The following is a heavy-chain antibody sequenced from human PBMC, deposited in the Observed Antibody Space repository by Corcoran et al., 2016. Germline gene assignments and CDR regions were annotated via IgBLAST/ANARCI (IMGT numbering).Heavy chain of an antibody. CDR2: INHSGST. J-gene: IGHJ3*02. CDR3: AGGLAYCGGDCYSSGSVDI. D-gene: IGHD2-21*02. CDR1: GGSFSGYY. V-gene: IGHV4-34*01. Sequence: QVQLQQWGAGLLKPSETLSLTCAVYGGSFSGYYWSWIRQPPGKGLEWIGEINHSGSTNYNPSLKSRVTISVDTSKNQFSLTLSSVTAADTAVYYCAGGLAYCGGDCYSSGSVDIWGQGTMVTVSS.